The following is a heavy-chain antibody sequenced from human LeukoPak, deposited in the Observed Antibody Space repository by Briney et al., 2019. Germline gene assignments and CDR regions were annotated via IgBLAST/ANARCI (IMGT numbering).Heavy chain of an antibody. V-gene: IGHV3-9*01. D-gene: IGHD3-16*01. CDR3: AKDISVRGGYYFDY. J-gene: IGHJ4*02. Sequence: QSGGSLRLSCAASGFTFDDYAMHWVRQAPGKGLEWVSGISWNSGSIGYADSVKGRFTISRDNAKNSLYLQMNSLRAEDTALYYCAKDISVRGGYYFDYWGQGTLVTVSS. CDR2: ISWNSGSI. CDR1: GFTFDDYA.